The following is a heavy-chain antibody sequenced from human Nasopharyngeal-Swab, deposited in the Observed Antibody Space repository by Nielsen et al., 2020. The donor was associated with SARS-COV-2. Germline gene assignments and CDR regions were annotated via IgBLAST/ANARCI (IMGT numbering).Heavy chain of an antibody. CDR3: AASQWGEYFDY. CDR1: GYTFTSYG. D-gene: IGHD3-16*01. Sequence: ASVKVSCKASGYTFTSYGISWVRQAPGQGLEWMGWISAYNGNTNYAQKLQGRVTMTEDTSIDTAYMELRSLRSEDTAVYYCAASQWGEYFDYWGQGTLVSVSS. J-gene: IGHJ4*02. CDR2: ISAYNGNT. V-gene: IGHV1-18*01.